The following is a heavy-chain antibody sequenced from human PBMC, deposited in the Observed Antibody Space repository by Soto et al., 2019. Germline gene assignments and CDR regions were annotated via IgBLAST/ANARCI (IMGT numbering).Heavy chain of an antibody. V-gene: IGHV3-30*18. Sequence: PGGSLRLSCAASGFTFSSYGMHWVRQAPGKGLEWVAVISYDGSNKYYADSVKGRFTISRDNSKNTLYLQMNSLRAEDTAVYYCAKEIRPRYNWNYDYWGQGTLVTVSS. D-gene: IGHD1-7*01. CDR3: AKEIRPRYNWNYDY. CDR2: ISYDGSNK. CDR1: GFTFSSYG. J-gene: IGHJ4*02.